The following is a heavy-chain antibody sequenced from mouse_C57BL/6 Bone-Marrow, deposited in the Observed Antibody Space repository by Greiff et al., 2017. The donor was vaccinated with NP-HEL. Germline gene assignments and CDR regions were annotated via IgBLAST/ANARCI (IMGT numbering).Heavy chain of an antibody. Sequence: VHLVESGAELARPGASVKLSCKASGYPFTSYGISWVKQRTGQGLEWIGEIYPRSGNTYYNEKFKGKATLTADKSSSTAYMELRSLTSEDSAVYFCADYYGSSFYWYFDVWGTGTTVTVSS. D-gene: IGHD1-1*01. CDR2: IYPRSGNT. CDR1: GYPFTSYG. V-gene: IGHV1-81*01. CDR3: ADYYGSSFYWYFDV. J-gene: IGHJ1*03.